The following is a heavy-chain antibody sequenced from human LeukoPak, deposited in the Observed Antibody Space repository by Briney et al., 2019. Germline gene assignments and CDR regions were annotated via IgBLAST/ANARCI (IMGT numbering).Heavy chain of an antibody. D-gene: IGHD2-2*01. J-gene: IGHJ2*01. CDR2: ISAYNDNT. Sequence: ASVKVSCKASGYTFTSYGISWVRQAPGQGLEWIGWISAYNDNTNYAQKLQGRVTMTTDTSTSTAYMDLRSLRSDDTAVYYCARTCSTSCPYWYFDLWGRGTLVTVSS. CDR1: GYTFTSYG. V-gene: IGHV1-18*01. CDR3: ARTCSTSCPYWYFDL.